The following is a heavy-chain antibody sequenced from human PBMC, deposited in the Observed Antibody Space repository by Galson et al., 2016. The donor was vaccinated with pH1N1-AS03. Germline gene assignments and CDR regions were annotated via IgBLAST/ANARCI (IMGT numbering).Heavy chain of an antibody. CDR2: INAGNGNT. Sequence: SVKVSCKASGYTFISYVMHWVRQAPGQRLEWMGWINAGNGNTTYSQSFQGRVTITRDTSASKPYMELSSLRSEDTAVYYCARGRGSYGMDVWGQGTTVTVSS. CDR3: ARGRGSYGMDV. CDR1: GYTFISYV. V-gene: IGHV1-3*01. J-gene: IGHJ6*02. D-gene: IGHD1-26*01.